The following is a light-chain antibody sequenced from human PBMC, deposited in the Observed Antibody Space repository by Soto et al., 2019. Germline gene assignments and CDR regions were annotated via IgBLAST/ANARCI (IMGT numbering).Light chain of an antibody. CDR1: QSVSSY. J-gene: IGKJ4*01. Sequence: EIVLTRSPATLSLSPGERATLSCRASQSVSSYLAWYQQKPGQAPRLLIYDASNRATGIPARFSGSGSGTDFTLTISSLEPEDFAVYYCQQRSNFLTFGGGTKVDI. CDR2: DAS. CDR3: QQRSNFLT. V-gene: IGKV3-11*01.